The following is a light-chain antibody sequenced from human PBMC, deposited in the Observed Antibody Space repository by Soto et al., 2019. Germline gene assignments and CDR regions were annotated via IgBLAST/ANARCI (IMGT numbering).Light chain of an antibody. J-gene: IGLJ1*01. CDR2: DVS. Sequence: QSALTQPASVSGSPGQSITISCNGTSSDVGGYNYVSWYQQHPGKAPKLMIYDVSNRPSGVSNRFSGSKSGNTASLTISGLQAEDEADYYCSSYTSSSTGVFGTGTKLTVL. V-gene: IGLV2-14*01. CDR3: SSYTSSSTGV. CDR1: SSDVGGYNY.